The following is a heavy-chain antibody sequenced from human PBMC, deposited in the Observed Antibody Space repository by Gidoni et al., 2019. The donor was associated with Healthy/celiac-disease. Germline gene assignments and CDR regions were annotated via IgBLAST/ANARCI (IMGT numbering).Heavy chain of an antibody. CDR1: GFTFSNAW. CDR3: TTGGRDYVWGSYRWPDAFDI. Sequence: EVQLVESGGGLVKPGGSLRLSCAASGFTFSNAWMNWVRQAPGKGLEWVGRIKSKTDGGTTDYAAPVKGRFTISRDDSKNTLYLQMNSLKTEDTAVYYCTTGGRDYVWGSYRWPDAFDIWGQGTMVTVSS. D-gene: IGHD3-16*02. J-gene: IGHJ3*02. CDR2: IKSKTDGGTT. V-gene: IGHV3-15*07.